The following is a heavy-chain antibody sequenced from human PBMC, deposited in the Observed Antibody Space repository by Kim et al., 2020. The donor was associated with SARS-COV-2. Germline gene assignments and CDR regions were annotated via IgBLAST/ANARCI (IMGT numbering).Heavy chain of an antibody. V-gene: IGHV4-31*02. D-gene: IGHD3-22*01. CDR3: ARALSITRIVVVINAFDI. Sequence: KSRVTISVDPSKHQFSLKLSSVTAADTAVYYCARALSITRIVVVINAFDIWGQGTMVTVSS. J-gene: IGHJ3*02.